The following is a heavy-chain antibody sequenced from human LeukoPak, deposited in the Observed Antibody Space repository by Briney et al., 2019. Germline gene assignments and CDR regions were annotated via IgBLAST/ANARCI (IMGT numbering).Heavy chain of an antibody. D-gene: IGHD2-15*01. Sequence: GASVKVSCKASGGTFSSYAISWVRQAPGQGLEWMGRIIPILGIANYAQKFQGRVTITADKSTSTAYMELSSLRSEDTAVYYCARGLGYCSGGSCYSDYWGQGTLVTVSS. CDR2: IIPILGIA. CDR1: GGTFSSYA. CDR3: ARGLGYCSGGSCYSDY. V-gene: IGHV1-69*04. J-gene: IGHJ4*02.